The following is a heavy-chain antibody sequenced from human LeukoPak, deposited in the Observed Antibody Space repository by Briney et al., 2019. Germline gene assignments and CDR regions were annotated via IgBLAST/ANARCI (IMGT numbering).Heavy chain of an antibody. CDR2: IYYSGST. J-gene: IGHJ4*02. D-gene: IGHD1-26*01. CDR3: ARVEATDSGSYYLHFDY. Sequence: PSQTLSLTCTVSGGSISSGDYYWSWIRQLPGKGLEWIGYIYYSGSTYYNPSLKSRVTISVDTSKNQFSLKLSSVTAADTAVYYCARVEATDSGSYYLHFDYWGQGTLVTVSS. V-gene: IGHV4-30-4*08. CDR1: GGSISSGDYY.